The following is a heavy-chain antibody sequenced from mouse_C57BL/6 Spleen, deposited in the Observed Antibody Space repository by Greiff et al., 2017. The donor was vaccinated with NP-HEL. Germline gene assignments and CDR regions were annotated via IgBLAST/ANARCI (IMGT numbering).Heavy chain of an antibody. J-gene: IGHJ3*01. CDR2: IYPGDGGT. D-gene: IGHD1-1*01. V-gene: IGHV1-82*01. CDR1: GYAFSSSW. Sequence: QVQLKQSGPELVKPGASVKLSCKASGYAFSSSWMNWVKQRPGKGLEWIGRIYPGDGGTNYNGKFKGKATLTADKSSSTAYLQLSSLTSEDSAVDFCARTYYYGWFAYWGQGTLVTVAA. CDR3: ARTYYYGWFAY.